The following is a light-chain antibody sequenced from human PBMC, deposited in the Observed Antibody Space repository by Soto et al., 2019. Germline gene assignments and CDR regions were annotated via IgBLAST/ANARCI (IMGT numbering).Light chain of an antibody. CDR2: GNS. Sequence: SVLTQPPSVSGAPGQRVTISCTGSSSNIGAGYDVHWYQQLPGTAPKLLIYGNSNRPSGVPDRISGSKSGTSASLAITGLQAEDEADYYCQSYDSSLSGAKVFGGGTKLTVL. CDR3: QSYDSSLSGAKV. V-gene: IGLV1-40*01. CDR1: SSNIGAGYD. J-gene: IGLJ3*02.